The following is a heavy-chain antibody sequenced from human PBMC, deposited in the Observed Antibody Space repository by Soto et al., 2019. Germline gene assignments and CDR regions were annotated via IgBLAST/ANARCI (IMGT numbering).Heavy chain of an antibody. J-gene: IGHJ6*02. D-gene: IGHD3-22*01. Sequence: ASVKVSCKASGFTFTSSAMQWVRQARGQRLEWIGWIVVGSGNTNYAQKFQERVTITRDMSTSTAYMELSSLRSEDTAVYYCAADLPLDYYDSSGYDYYYYGMDVWGQGTTVTVSS. CDR3: AADLPLDYYDSSGYDYYYYGMDV. CDR2: IVVGSGNT. V-gene: IGHV1-58*02. CDR1: GFTFTSSA.